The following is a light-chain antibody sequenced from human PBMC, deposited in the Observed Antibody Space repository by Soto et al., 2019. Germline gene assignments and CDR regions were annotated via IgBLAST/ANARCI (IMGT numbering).Light chain of an antibody. CDR3: QTWGTGIRV. J-gene: IGLJ1*01. Sequence: QPVLTQSPSASASLGASVKLTCTLSSGHSNYAIAWHQQQPEKGPRYLMKVNSDGSHRKGDGIPDRFSGSSSGAQRYLTISSLQSEHEADYYCQTWGTGIRVFGTGTKLTVL. CDR1: SGHSNYA. CDR2: VNSDGSH. V-gene: IGLV4-69*01.